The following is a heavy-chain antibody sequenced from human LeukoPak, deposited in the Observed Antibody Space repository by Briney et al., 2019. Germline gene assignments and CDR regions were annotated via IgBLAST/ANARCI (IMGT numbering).Heavy chain of an antibody. CDR3: ARDLSNYMDV. V-gene: IGHV4-59*01. CDR1: GGSISSYY. Sequence: SETLSLTCTVSGGSISSYYWSWIRQPPGKGLEWIGYIYYSGSTKYNPSLKSRVTISEDTSKNQFSLKLSSVTAADTAVYYCARDLSNYMDVWGKGTTVTVSS. D-gene: IGHD2/OR15-2a*01. J-gene: IGHJ6*03. CDR2: IYYSGST.